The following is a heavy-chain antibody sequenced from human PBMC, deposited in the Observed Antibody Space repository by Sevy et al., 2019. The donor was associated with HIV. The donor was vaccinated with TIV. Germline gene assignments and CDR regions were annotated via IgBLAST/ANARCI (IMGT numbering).Heavy chain of an antibody. D-gene: IGHD3-3*01. V-gene: IGHV1-2*02. CDR2: IDPKSGGT. CDR3: AREFYDSWSGPIDFFYGMDV. J-gene: IGHJ6*02. Sequence: ASVKVSCKASGYTFIDYDTHWVRQAPGQGLEWMGWIDPKSGGTKYAQKFKGRITLTRDTSISTAYLELSRLRSDDTAVYLCAREFYDSWSGPIDFFYGMDVWGQGTTVTVSS. CDR1: GYTFIDYD.